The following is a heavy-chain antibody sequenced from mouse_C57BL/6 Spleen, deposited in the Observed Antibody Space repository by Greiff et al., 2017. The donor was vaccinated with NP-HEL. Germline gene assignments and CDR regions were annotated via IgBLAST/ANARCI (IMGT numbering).Heavy chain of an antibody. V-gene: IGHV14-4*01. CDR2: IDPENGDT. Sequence: VQLKESGAELVRPGASVKLSCTASGFNIKDDYMHWVKQRPEQGLEWIGWIDPENGDTEYASKFQGKATITADTSSNTAYLQLSSLTSEDTAVYYCTTRYRVDYWGQGTSVTVSS. J-gene: IGHJ4*01. CDR1: GFNIKDDY. CDR3: TTRYRVDY. D-gene: IGHD1-1*01.